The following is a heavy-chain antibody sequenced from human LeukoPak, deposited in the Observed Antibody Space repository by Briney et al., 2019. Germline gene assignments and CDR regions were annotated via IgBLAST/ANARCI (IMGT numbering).Heavy chain of an antibody. CDR1: GGSISSYY. CDR3: ARQPLYYDILTGYQRTYYFDY. D-gene: IGHD3-9*01. J-gene: IGHJ4*02. Sequence: PSETLSLTCTVSGGSISSYYWSRIQQPPGKGLEWIGYIYYSGSTNYNPSLKSRVTISVDTSKNQFSLKLSSVTAADTAVYYCARQPLYYDILTGYQRTYYFDYWGQGTLVTVSS. V-gene: IGHV4-59*08. CDR2: IYYSGST.